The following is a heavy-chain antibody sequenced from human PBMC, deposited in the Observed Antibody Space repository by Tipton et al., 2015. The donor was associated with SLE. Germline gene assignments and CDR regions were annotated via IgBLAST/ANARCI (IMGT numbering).Heavy chain of an antibody. CDR1: GFTFTNYW. V-gene: IGHV3-74*01. CDR3: TTGGSPSPMGHAY. J-gene: IGHJ4*02. D-gene: IGHD3-16*01. Sequence: SLRLSCAASGFTFTNYWMHWVRQAPGKGLVWVSHISTDGSTTNYADSVKGRFTISRDNATNTLYLQLNSLRVEDTAVYYCTTGGSPSPMGHAYWGQGTLLTVSS. CDR2: ISTDGSTT.